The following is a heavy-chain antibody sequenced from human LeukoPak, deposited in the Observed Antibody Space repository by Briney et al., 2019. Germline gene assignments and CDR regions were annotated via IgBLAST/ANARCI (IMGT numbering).Heavy chain of an antibody. CDR2: IYHSGST. CDR1: GGSIGSGNW. CDR3: ARGGTTVAGTFWFDP. Sequence: SETLSLTCAVSGGSIGSGNWWSWVRQPPGKGLAWIGEIYHSGSTNYNSSLKSRVTISVDKSKNQFSLKLSSVTAADTAMYYCARGGTTVAGTFWFDPWGQGTLVTVSS. V-gene: IGHV4-4*02. J-gene: IGHJ5*02. D-gene: IGHD6-19*01.